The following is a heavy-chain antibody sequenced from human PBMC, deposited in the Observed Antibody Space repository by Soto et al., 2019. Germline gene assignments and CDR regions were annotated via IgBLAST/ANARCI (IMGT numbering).Heavy chain of an antibody. CDR1: GFTFSTYA. CDR2: ISGSGGST. V-gene: IGHV3-23*01. D-gene: IGHD3-10*01. CDR3: AKDMYYYGSDGAPFDY. Sequence: LSCAASGFTFSTYAVSWVRQAPGKGLEWVSGISGSGGSTYYADSVKGRFTISRDNSKSTLYLQVISLRAEDTALYYCAKDMYYYGSDGAPFDYWGQGTLVTVSS. J-gene: IGHJ4*02.